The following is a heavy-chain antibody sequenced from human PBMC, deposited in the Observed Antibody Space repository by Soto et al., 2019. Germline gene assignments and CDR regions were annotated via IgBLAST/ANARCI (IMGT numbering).Heavy chain of an antibody. V-gene: IGHV1-2*04. J-gene: IGHJ4*02. D-gene: IGHD4-17*01. CDR3: GRGQHVNTVTTVGYYFDY. Sequence: ASVKVSCKASGYTFTGYYMHWVRQAPGQGLEWMGWINPSSGGTNYAQKFQGWVTMTRDTSISTAYMELSRLRSDDTAVYYCGRGQHVNTVTTVGYYFDYWGQETLVTVSS. CDR2: INPSSGGT. CDR1: GYTFTGYY.